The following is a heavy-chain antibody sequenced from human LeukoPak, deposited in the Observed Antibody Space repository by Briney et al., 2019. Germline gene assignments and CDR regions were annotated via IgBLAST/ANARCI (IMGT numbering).Heavy chain of an antibody. CDR1: GFTFSSYS. Sequence: GGSLRLSCAASGFTFSSYSMNWVRQAPGKGLEWVSSISSSSIFIDYADSVKGRFTISRDNAKNSLCLQMNSLRAEDTAVYYCARDEGLAAAAHYWGQGTLVTVSS. CDR3: ARDEGLAAAAHY. V-gene: IGHV3-21*06. D-gene: IGHD6-13*01. CDR2: ISSSSIFI. J-gene: IGHJ4*02.